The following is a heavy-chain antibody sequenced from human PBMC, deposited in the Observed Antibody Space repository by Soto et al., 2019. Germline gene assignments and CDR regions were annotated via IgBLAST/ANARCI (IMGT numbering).Heavy chain of an antibody. J-gene: IGHJ3*02. V-gene: IGHV3-21*06. CDR1: GFTFTKYT. CDR2: ISSSSGYI. Sequence: GGSLRLSCAASGFTFTKYTLNWVRQAPGKGPEWVSSISSSSGYIYYADSVKGRFTISRDNAKNYLYLQMNSLRAEDTAVYYCARDQTTLGVYCTSLSCYDVPSAPVTRDAFDMWGQGTMVTVSS. D-gene: IGHD2-2*01. CDR3: ARDQTTLGVYCTSLSCYDVPSAPVTRDAFDM.